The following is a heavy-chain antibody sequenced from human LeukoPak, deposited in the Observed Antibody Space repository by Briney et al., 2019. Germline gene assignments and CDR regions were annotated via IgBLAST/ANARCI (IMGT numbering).Heavy chain of an antibody. CDR3: ARGAKYYDILTGYRGNLALDY. Sequence: ASVKVSRKASGYTFTSYGISWVRQAPGQGLEWMGWISAYNGNTNYAQKLQGRVTVTTDTSTSTAYMELRSLRSDDTAVYYCARGAKYYDILTGYRGNLALDYWGQGTLVTVSS. CDR1: GYTFTSYG. D-gene: IGHD3-9*01. V-gene: IGHV1-18*04. CDR2: ISAYNGNT. J-gene: IGHJ4*02.